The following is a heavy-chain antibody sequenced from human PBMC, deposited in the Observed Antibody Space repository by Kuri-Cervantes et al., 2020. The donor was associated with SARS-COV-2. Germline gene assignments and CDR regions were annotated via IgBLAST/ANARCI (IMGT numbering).Heavy chain of an antibody. Sequence: GESLKISCAASGFTFSSYGMHWVRQAPGKGLEWVAVIWYDGSNKYYADSVKGRFTISRDNSKNTLYPQMNSLRAEDTAVYYCAKGVARGFDYWGQGTLVTVSS. V-gene: IGHV3-33*06. CDR1: GFTFSSYG. CDR2: IWYDGSNK. CDR3: AKGVARGFDY. J-gene: IGHJ4*02. D-gene: IGHD3-3*01.